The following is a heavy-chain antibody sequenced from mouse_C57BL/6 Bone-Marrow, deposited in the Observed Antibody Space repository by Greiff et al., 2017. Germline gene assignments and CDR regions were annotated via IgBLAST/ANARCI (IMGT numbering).Heavy chain of an antibody. CDR2: ISSGGSYT. CDR3: ARLPYYYGSSYGWFAY. J-gene: IGHJ3*01. V-gene: IGHV5-6*01. CDR1: GFTFSSYG. Sequence: EVMLVESGGDLVKPGGSLKLSCAASGFTFSSYGMSWVRQTPDKRLEWVATISSGGSYTYYPDSVKGRFTISRDNAKNTLYLQMSRLKSEDTAMYYCARLPYYYGSSYGWFAYWGQGTLVTVSA. D-gene: IGHD1-1*01.